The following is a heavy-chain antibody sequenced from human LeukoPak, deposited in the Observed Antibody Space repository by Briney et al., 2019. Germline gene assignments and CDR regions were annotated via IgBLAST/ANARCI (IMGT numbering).Heavy chain of an antibody. CDR1: GFTFGSYS. Sequence: PGGSLRLSCAASGFTFGSYSMNWVRQAPGKGLEWVSSISSSSSYIYYADSVKGRFTISRDNAKNSLYLQMNSLRAEDTAVYYCARIPSGYDFDFEFDYWGQGTLVTVSS. CDR2: ISSSSSYI. CDR3: ARIPSGYDFDFEFDY. J-gene: IGHJ4*02. V-gene: IGHV3-21*01. D-gene: IGHD5-12*01.